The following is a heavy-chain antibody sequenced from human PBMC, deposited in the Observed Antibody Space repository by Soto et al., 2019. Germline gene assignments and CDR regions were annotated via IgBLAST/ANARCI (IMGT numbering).Heavy chain of an antibody. D-gene: IGHD6-13*01. CDR1: GYTFTSYG. CDR2: ISAYNGNT. Sequence: ASVKVSCKASGYTFTSYGISWVRQAPGQGLEWMGWISAYNGNTNYAQKFQGRVTITADESTITAYMELSSLKHDDTAVYYCAREVAADGTFREDVFDIWGQGTMVTVSS. J-gene: IGHJ3*02. CDR3: AREVAADGTFREDVFDI. V-gene: IGHV1-18*01.